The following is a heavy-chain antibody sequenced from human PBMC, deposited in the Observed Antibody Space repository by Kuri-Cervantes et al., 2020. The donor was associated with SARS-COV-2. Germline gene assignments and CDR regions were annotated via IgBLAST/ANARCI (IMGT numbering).Heavy chain of an antibody. D-gene: IGHD3-10*02. V-gene: IGHV4-39*01. CDR2: VYYSGTT. CDR3: ARHVVYVRHFDY. J-gene: IGHJ4*02. CDR1: GGSISSQSYY. Sequence: ESLKISCTVSGGSISSQSYYWGWIRQPPGKGLEWIGSVYYSGTTYYNPSLKSRVTISLDTSKNQLSLNLNSVTAADTAVYYCARHVVYVRHFDYWGQGTLVTVSS.